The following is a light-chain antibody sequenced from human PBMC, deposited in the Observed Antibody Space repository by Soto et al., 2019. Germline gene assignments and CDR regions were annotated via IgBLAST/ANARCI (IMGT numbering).Light chain of an antibody. CDR3: QKYNSAPRT. J-gene: IGKJ1*01. Sequence: DIQMTQSPSSLSASVGDRVTITCRANQGISNYLAWYQQKPGKVPKLLIYAASTLQSGVPSRFSGSGSGTDFTLTISRRQPEDVSTYYCQKYNSAPRTFGQGTKVEIK. V-gene: IGKV1-27*01. CDR2: AAS. CDR1: QGISNY.